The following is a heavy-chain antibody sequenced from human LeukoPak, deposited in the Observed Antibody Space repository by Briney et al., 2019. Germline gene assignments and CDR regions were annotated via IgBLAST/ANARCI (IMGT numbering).Heavy chain of an antibody. Sequence: GGSLRLSCAASGFTFSYYEMNWVRRAPGKGLGWVSYISNSGATIYYADSVKGRFTISRDNAKSSLFLQMNSLRAEDTGVYYCARATFSSSGHSYWGQGTLVTVSS. J-gene: IGHJ4*02. CDR1: GFTFSYYE. V-gene: IGHV3-48*03. CDR3: ARATFSSSGHSY. CDR2: ISNSGATI. D-gene: IGHD6-13*01.